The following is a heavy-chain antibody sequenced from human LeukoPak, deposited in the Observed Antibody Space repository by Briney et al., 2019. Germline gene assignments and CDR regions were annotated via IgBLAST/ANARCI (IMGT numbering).Heavy chain of an antibody. CDR1: GFTFSSYG. CDR3: AYTVAGRMV. V-gene: IGHV3-30*03. CDR2: ISYDGSNK. J-gene: IGHJ4*02. Sequence: GGSLRLSCAASGFTFSSYGMHWVRQAPGKGLEGVAVISYDGSNKYYADSVKGRFTISRDNAKNSLYLQMNSLRAEDTAVYYCAYTVAGRMVWGQGTLVTVSS. D-gene: IGHD6-19*01.